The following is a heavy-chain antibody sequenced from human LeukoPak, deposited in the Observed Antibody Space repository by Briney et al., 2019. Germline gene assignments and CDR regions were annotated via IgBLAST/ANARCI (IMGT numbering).Heavy chain of an antibody. Sequence: SVKVSCKASGGTYSSYAISWVRQAPGQALEWMGGIIPIFGTANYAQKFQGRVTITTDESTSTAYMELSSLRSEDTAMYYCARMDGYNRIFDYWGQGTLVTVSS. V-gene: IGHV1-69*05. J-gene: IGHJ4*02. CDR3: ARMDGYNRIFDY. D-gene: IGHD5-24*01. CDR1: GGTYSSYA. CDR2: IIPIFGTA.